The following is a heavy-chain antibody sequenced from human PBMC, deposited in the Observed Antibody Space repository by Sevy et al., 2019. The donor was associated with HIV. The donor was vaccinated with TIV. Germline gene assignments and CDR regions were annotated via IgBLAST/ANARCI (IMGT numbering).Heavy chain of an antibody. J-gene: IGHJ5*02. Sequence: SETLSLTCTVSGGSISSSSYYWGWIRQPPGKGLEWIGSIYYSGSTYYNPSLKSRVTISVDTSKNQFSLRLSSVTAADTAVYYCARHIRGWYFGSWFDPWGQGTLVTVSS. CDR2: IYYSGST. V-gene: IGHV4-39*01. CDR1: GGSISSSSYY. D-gene: IGHD6-19*01. CDR3: ARHIRGWYFGSWFDP.